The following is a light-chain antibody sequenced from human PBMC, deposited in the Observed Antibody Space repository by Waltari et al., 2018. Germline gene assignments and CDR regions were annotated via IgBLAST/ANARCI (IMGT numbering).Light chain of an antibody. CDR3: LVWHSIGWV. CDR1: SGINLATYT. J-gene: IGLJ3*02. CDR2: YKSDSAN. V-gene: IGLV5-45*03. Sequence: QAVLTQPSSLSAPPGASASLTCTLRSGINLATYTIYWYQQRPGIPPQFLLRYKSDSANLQGSGVPSRFSGSKDASANAGILLISGLQPEDEAVYYCLVWHSIGWVFGGGTKLTVL.